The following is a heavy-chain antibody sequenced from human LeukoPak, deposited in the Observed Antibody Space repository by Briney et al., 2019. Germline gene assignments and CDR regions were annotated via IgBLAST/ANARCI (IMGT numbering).Heavy chain of an antibody. Sequence: PSETLSLTCTVSGGSISSGGYYWSWVRQHPGKGLEWIGYIYYSGSTYYNPSLKSRVTISVDTSKNQFSLKLSSVTAADTAVYYYARQVLEYSSSANMDFDYWGQGTLVTVSA. CDR1: GGSISSGGYY. CDR2: IYYSGST. V-gene: IGHV4-39*01. D-gene: IGHD6-6*01. CDR3: ARQVLEYSSSANMDFDY. J-gene: IGHJ4*02.